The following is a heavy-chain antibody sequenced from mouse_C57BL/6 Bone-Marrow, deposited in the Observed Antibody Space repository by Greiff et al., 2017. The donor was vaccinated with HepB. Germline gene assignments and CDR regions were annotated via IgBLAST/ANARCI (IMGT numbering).Heavy chain of an antibody. CDR2: ISNLAYSI. CDR3: ARHKPADGSSYEGAMDY. Sequence: EVQVVESGGGLVQPGGSLKLSCAASGFTFSDYGMAWVRQAPRKGPEWVAFISNLAYSIYYADTVTGRFTLSRENAKNTLYLEMSSLRSEDTAMYYCARHKPADGSSYEGAMDYWGQGTPVTVSS. CDR1: GFTFSDYG. J-gene: IGHJ4*01. D-gene: IGHD1-1*01. V-gene: IGHV5-15*01.